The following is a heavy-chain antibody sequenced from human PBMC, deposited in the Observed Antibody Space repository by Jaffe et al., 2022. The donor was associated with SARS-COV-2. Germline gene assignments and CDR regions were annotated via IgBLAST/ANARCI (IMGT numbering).Heavy chain of an antibody. CDR2: IYPGDSDT. D-gene: IGHD2-15*01. CDR1: GYSFTSYW. V-gene: IGHV5-51*01. J-gene: IGHJ5*02. Sequence: EVQLVQSGAEVKKPGESLKISCKGSGYSFTSYWIGWVRQKPGKGLEWMGIIYPGDSDTRYSPSFQGQVTISADKSITTAYLQWSNLKASDSAMYYCTRLVGTVVVVGANWFDPWGQGTLVTVSS. CDR3: TRLVGTVVVVGANWFDP.